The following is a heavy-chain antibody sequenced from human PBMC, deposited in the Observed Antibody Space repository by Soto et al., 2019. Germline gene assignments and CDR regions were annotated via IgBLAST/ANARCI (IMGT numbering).Heavy chain of an antibody. CDR1: GGSLSSYY. Sequence: SENLSLTCTVSGGSLSSYYWSWIRQPPGKGLEWIGYIYYTGNTKSNPSLKSRVTMSIDTSKNQFSLKLRPVTAADTAVYYGARSSRTTRDYSGQGTLVTFS. D-gene: IGHD1-7*01. CDR3: ARSSRTTRDY. CDR2: IYYTGNT. J-gene: IGHJ4*02. V-gene: IGHV4-59*01.